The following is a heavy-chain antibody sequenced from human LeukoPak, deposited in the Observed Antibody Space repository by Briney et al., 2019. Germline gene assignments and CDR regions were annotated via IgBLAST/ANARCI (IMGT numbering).Heavy chain of an antibody. D-gene: IGHD3-10*01. Sequence: ASVKVSCKASGYTFTSYGISWVRQAPGQGLEWMGWISAYNGNTNYAQKLQGRVTMTTDTSTSTAYMELRSLRSDDTAVYYCAIITMVRGKALNYFDYWGQGTLVTVSS. CDR3: AIITMVRGKALNYFDY. J-gene: IGHJ4*02. V-gene: IGHV1-18*01. CDR1: GYTFTSYG. CDR2: ISAYNGNT.